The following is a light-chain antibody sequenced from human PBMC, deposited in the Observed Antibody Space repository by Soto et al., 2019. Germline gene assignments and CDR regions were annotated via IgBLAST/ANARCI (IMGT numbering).Light chain of an antibody. CDR2: DAS. J-gene: IGKJ4*01. Sequence: DIQMTQSPSSLSASVGDRVTITCRASQEISNHLAWFQQKPGKPPKSLIYDASSLQSRVPSKFSGSGSGSDFTLTISRLQPEDFATYSCQQYHNYPVTCGGGTKVEIK. CDR3: QQYHNYPVT. CDR1: QEISNH. V-gene: IGKV1-16*02.